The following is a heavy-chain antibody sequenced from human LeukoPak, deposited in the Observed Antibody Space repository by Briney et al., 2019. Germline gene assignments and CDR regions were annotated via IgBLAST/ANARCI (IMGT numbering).Heavy chain of an antibody. CDR1: GGTFSSYA. D-gene: IGHD3-3*01. Sequence: GASVKVSCKASGGTFSSYAISWVRQAPGQGLEWMGGIIPIFGTANYAQKFQGRVTITADESTSTAYMELSSLRSEDTAVYYCAESITIFGVVTSFDYWGQGTLVTVSS. CDR2: IIPIFGTA. CDR3: AESITIFGVVTSFDY. J-gene: IGHJ4*02. V-gene: IGHV1-69*13.